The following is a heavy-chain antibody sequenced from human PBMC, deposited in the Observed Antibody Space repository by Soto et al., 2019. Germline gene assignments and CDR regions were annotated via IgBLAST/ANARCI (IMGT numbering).Heavy chain of an antibody. CDR3: ARHTGSSHI. Sequence: QVQLVQSGAEVKKPGASVKVSCKASGYTFTSYYMHWVRQAPGQGLEWMGIINPSGGSTSYAQKFRGRATMTRDPPTRTVYMELSSLRSEDTAVYYCARHTGSSHIWGQGTRVTVSS. CDR2: INPSGGST. D-gene: IGHD6-13*01. CDR1: GYTFTSYY. V-gene: IGHV1-46*01. J-gene: IGHJ3*02.